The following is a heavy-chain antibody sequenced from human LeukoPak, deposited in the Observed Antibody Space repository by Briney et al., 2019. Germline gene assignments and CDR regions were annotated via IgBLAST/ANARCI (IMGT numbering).Heavy chain of an antibody. CDR1: GGTFSSYA. V-gene: IGHV1-69*04. CDR2: IIPILGIP. Sequence: ASVKVSCKPSGGTFSSYALSWVRQAPGKGVEWMGRIIPILGIPNYAQKLQGRVTINEGKSTSKAYMEQGRLGSEDPAVYYCARGYRNWNDGSWFDPWGQGTLVTVSA. J-gene: IGHJ5*02. D-gene: IGHD1-1*01. CDR3: ARGYRNWNDGSWFDP.